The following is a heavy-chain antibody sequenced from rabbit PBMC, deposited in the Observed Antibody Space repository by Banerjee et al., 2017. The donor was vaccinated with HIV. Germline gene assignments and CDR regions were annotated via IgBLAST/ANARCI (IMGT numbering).Heavy chain of an antibody. D-gene: IGHD4-2*01. CDR2: IAAGNSVKT. CDR1: GFIFSDNYY. J-gene: IGHJ4*01. CDR3: ARVEVGNPTFHL. Sequence: QEQLVESGGDLVKPGASLTLTCTASGFIFSDNYYMCWVRQAPGKGLEWIACIAAGNSVKTWYANWAKGRFTISKTSSTTVTLQMTSLTAADTATYFCARVEVGNPTFHLWGQGTLVTVS. V-gene: IGHV1S45*01.